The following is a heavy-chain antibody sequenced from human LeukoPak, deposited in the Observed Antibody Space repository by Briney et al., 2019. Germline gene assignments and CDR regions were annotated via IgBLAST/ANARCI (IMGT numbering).Heavy chain of an antibody. CDR3: ARDTDTVTTLLDY. Sequence: GGALRLSCAASGFTFSSYWMHGVRQAPGKGLVWVSRINSDGSSKSYADSVKGRFTISRDNDKNTLYLQMNSLRAEDTAVYYCARDTDTVTTLLDYWGQGTLDTVSS. CDR2: INSDGSSK. D-gene: IGHD4-17*01. CDR1: GFTFSSYW. V-gene: IGHV3-74*01. J-gene: IGHJ4*02.